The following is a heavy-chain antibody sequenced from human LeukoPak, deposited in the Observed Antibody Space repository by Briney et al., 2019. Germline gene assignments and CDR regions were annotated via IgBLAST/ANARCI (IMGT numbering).Heavy chain of an antibody. CDR1: GSSFTTSW. CDR3: ARQGGSGVSLDY. J-gene: IGHJ4*02. Sequence: GESLQISCRGSGSSFTTSWIGWVRQVPGKGLGWMAIINPGDSDTRYSPSFQGQVTISADKSISTAYLQWSSLKASDTAIYYCARQGGSGVSLDYWGQGTLVTVSS. CDR2: INPGDSDT. D-gene: IGHD3-10*01. V-gene: IGHV5-51*01.